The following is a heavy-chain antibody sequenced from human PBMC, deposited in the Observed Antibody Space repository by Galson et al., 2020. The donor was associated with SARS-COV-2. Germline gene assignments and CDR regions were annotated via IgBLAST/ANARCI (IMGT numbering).Heavy chain of an antibody. CDR3: AGALAI. J-gene: IGHJ4*02. CDR1: GFAFSNYW. V-gene: IGHV3-74*01. CDR2: IKRDGSII. Sequence: GGSLSLSCAASGFAFSNYWMHWVRQTPGQGLEWVSRIKRDGSIITYAHSVKGRFTISRDNAKNTLYLQMNSLRSEDTAVYYCAGALAIWGQGTLVTVSS.